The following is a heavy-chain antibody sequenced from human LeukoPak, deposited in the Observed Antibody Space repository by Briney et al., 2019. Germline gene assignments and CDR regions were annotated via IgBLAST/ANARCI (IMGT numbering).Heavy chain of an antibody. V-gene: IGHV4-38-2*02. CDR1: GYSISSGHY. J-gene: IGHJ4*02. Sequence: SETLSLTCTVSGYSISSGHYWGWIRQPPGKGLEWIGSMYHSGSTYYNPPLKSRVTISEDTSKNQFSLKLSSVTAADTAVYYCARGDMITFGGSIGDYWGQGTLVTVSS. CDR3: ARGDMITFGGSIGDY. CDR2: MYHSGST. D-gene: IGHD3-16*01.